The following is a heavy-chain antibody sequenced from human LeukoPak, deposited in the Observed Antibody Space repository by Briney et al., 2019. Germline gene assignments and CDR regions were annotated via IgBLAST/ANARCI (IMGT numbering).Heavy chain of an antibody. J-gene: IGHJ4*02. CDR2: INTSGT. CDR1: GASISHSD. Sequence: SETLSLTCTVSGASISHSDWSWIRQTAGKGLEWIGRINTSGTKYNPSLKSRVTMSVDTSKNQFSLNLRSVTAADTAMYWCARDLNYWGQGTQITVS. CDR3: ARDLNY. V-gene: IGHV4-4*07.